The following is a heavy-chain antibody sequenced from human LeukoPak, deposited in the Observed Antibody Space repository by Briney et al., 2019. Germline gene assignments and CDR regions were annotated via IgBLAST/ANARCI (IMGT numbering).Heavy chain of an antibody. J-gene: IGHJ6*02. D-gene: IGHD2-2*01. CDR1: GFTFSSYA. CDR2: ISYDGSNK. Sequence: GGSLRLSCAASGFTFSSYAMHWVRQAPGKGLEWVAVISYDGSNKYYADSVKGRFTISRDNSKNTLYLQMNSLRAEDTAVYYCARVEVVPAAPPAGMDVWGQGTTVTVSS. CDR3: ARVEVVPAAPPAGMDV. V-gene: IGHV3-30-3*01.